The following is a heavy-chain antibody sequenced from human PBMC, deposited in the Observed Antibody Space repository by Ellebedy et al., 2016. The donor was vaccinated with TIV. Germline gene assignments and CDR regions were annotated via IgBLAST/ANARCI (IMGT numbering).Heavy chain of an antibody. CDR1: GFFINSGYH. V-gene: IGHV4-38-2*02. J-gene: IGHJ4*02. CDR3: ARGQGRRKATDY. D-gene: IGHD5-12*01. CDR2: IHHSGRT. Sequence: SETLSLTXTVSGFFINSGYHWGWIRQSPGKGLEWIANIHHSGRTNYNPSLKSRVTISVDTSKNQFSLKLRSVTAADTAVYYCARGQGRRKATDYWGQGTLVTVSS.